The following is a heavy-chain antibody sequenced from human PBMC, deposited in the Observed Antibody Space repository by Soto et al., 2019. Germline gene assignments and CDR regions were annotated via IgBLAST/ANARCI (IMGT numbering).Heavy chain of an antibody. CDR1: GGSISSYY. Sequence: SETLSLTCTVSGGSISSYYWSWIRQPPGKGLEWIGYIYYSGSTNYNPSLKSRVTISVDTSKNQFSLKLSSVTAADTAVYYCARDIGYCSGGSCPYVMDVWGQGTTVTVSS. CDR2: IYYSGST. J-gene: IGHJ6*02. D-gene: IGHD2-15*01. V-gene: IGHV4-59*01. CDR3: ARDIGYCSGGSCPYVMDV.